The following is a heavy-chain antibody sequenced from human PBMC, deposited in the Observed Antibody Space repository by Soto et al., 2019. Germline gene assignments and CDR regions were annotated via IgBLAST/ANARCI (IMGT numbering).Heavy chain of an antibody. J-gene: IGHJ3*02. Sequence: SETLSLTCTVSGGSISSSSYYWGWIRPPPGKGLEWIGSIYYSGSTYYNPSLKSRVTISVDTSKNQFSLKLSSVTAADTAVYYCARGSYGPLGDAFDIWGQGTMVTVSS. CDR1: GGSISSSSYY. D-gene: IGHD5-18*01. V-gene: IGHV4-39*01. CDR3: ARGSYGPLGDAFDI. CDR2: IYYSGST.